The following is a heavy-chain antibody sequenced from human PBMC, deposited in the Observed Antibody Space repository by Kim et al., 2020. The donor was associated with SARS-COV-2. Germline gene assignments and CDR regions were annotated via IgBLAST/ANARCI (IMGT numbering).Heavy chain of an antibody. CDR1: GFPFSSSS. D-gene: IGHD3-10*01. V-gene: IGHV3-23*01. Sequence: GGSLRLSCAASGFPFSSSSLPFFLPSPGKFLEWVSSINGRGGTTYDAESVKGRFTISRDNARNTLPLQMNNLKADDTAIYYCAKDVGEGRIYFDHWGQGTLFTVSS. J-gene: IGHJ4*02. CDR3: AKDVGEGRIYFDH. CDR2: INGRGGTT.